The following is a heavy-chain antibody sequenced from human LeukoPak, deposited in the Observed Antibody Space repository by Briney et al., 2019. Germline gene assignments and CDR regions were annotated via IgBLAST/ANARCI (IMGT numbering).Heavy chain of an antibody. D-gene: IGHD2-21*02. V-gene: IGHV3-7*01. J-gene: IGHJ3*02. Sequence: GGSLRLSCAASGFTFSSYWMSWVRQAPGKGLEWVANIKQDGSEKYYVDSVKGRLTISRDNAKNSLYLQMNSLRVEDTAVYYCARESGGVTLDAFDIWGQGTMVTVSS. CDR3: ARESGGVTLDAFDI. CDR1: GFTFSSYW. CDR2: IKQDGSEK.